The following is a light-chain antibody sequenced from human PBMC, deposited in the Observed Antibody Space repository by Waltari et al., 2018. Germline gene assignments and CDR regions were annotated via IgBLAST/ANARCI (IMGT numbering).Light chain of an antibody. Sequence: FVLTQSPGTLSLSPGERVTLSCRASQSVSSNYLAWYQQKPGQAPRLLNYDASNRATGIADRCSGSGSGTDFTLTISRLEPEDVAVYYCQQYGRSPWTFGQGTKVEIK. CDR2: DAS. CDR1: QSVSSNY. J-gene: IGKJ1*01. V-gene: IGKV3-20*01. CDR3: QQYGRSPWT.